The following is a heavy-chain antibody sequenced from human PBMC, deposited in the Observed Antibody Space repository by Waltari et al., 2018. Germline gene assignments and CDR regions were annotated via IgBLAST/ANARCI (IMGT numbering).Heavy chain of an antibody. J-gene: IGHJ4*02. CDR2: ISTANGDT. D-gene: IGHD6-6*01. CDR1: DYTFSDYG. CDR3: ARANSIAGDY. Sequence: QAQLVQSGADVKKPGASVTVSCTASDYTFSDYGISWVRQAPGHGLEWIGWISTANGDTNDSPKFLGRVTMTTDTSTSTARLELRSLTSDDTAVYFCARANSIAGDYWGQGTLVTVSS. V-gene: IGHV1-18*04.